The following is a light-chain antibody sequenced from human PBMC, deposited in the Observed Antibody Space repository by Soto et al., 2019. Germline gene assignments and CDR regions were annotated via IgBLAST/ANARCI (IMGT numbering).Light chain of an antibody. CDR2: AAS. V-gene: IGKV3-20*01. CDR3: HQYGSVPYT. Sequence: EIVLTQSPGTLSLSPGDRAILSCRASQSVSSNALAWFQQKPGQAPRIVINAASTRATGIPDRFSGSGSGTDFTLTISRLEPEDFAVYYCHQYGSVPYTFGQGTKLEIK. J-gene: IGKJ2*01. CDR1: QSVSSNA.